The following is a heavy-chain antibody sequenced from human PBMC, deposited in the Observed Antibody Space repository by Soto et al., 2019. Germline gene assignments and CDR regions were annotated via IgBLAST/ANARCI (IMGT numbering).Heavy chain of an antibody. V-gene: IGHV2-5*02. Sequence: QITLKESGPPLVNPTQTLTLTCTFSGFSLSTSGVGVGWIRQPPGKALEWLALIYWDDDKRYSPSLKSRLTITKDTSKNQVVLTMTNMDPVDTATYYCAHRNVVGSGWYYFDYWGQGTLVTVSS. CDR2: IYWDDDK. CDR3: AHRNVVGSGWYYFDY. CDR1: GFSLSTSGVG. D-gene: IGHD6-19*01. J-gene: IGHJ4*02.